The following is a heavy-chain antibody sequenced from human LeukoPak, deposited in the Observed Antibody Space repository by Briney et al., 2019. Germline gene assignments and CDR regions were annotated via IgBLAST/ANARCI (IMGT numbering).Heavy chain of an antibody. CDR1: GFTFSNYG. D-gene: IGHD1-26*01. J-gene: IGHJ4*02. CDR2: ISGDGGDT. V-gene: IGHV3-23*01. CDR3: AYSGTCLYYFDY. Sequence: GGSLRLSCAASGFTFSNYGMSWVRQAPGKGLEWVSTISGDGGDTYYADSVKGRFTISRDNAKNTLHLQMDSLRAEDTAVYYCAYSGTCLYYFDYWGQGTLVTVSS.